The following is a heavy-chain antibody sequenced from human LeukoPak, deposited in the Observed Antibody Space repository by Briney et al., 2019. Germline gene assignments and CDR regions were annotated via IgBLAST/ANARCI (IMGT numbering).Heavy chain of an antibody. CDR3: AKDAPRALGYYDFWSGSEYDAFDI. Sequence: GGSLRLSCAASGFTFSSYAMSWVRLAPGKGLEWVSAISGSGGSTYYADSVKGRFTISRDNSKNTLYLQMNSLRAEDTAVYYCAKDAPRALGYYDFWSGSEYDAFDIWGQGTMVTVSS. J-gene: IGHJ3*02. CDR1: GFTFSSYA. V-gene: IGHV3-23*01. D-gene: IGHD3-3*01. CDR2: ISGSGGST.